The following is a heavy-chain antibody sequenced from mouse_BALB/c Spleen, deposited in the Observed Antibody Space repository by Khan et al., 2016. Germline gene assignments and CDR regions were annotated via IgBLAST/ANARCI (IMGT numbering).Heavy chain of an antibody. CDR3: ANYYGSSCAMDY. CDR1: GYTFTSYW. D-gene: IGHD1-1*01. Sequence: QVRLQQSGAELAKPGASVKMSCKASGYTFTSYWMHWVKQRPGQGLEWIGYINPSTGYTEYNQKFKDKATLTADKSSSTAYMKLSSLTSEDSAVYYCANYYGSSCAMDYWGQGTSVTVSS. V-gene: IGHV1-7*01. J-gene: IGHJ4*01. CDR2: INPSTGYT.